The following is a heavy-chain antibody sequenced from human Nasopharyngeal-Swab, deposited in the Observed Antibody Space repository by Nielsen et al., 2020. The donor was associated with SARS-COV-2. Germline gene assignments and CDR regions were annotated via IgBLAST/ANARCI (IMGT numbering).Heavy chain of an antibody. CDR1: GYSFTSYW. D-gene: IGHD2-2*01. V-gene: IGHV5-51*01. Sequence: GESLKISCKGSGYSFTSYWVGWVRQMPGKGLEWMGIIYPGDSDTRYSPSFQGQVTISADKSISTAYLQWSSLKASDTAMYYCASLPNPYQGWFDPWGQGTLVTVSS. CDR3: ASLPNPYQGWFDP. J-gene: IGHJ5*02. CDR2: IYPGDSDT.